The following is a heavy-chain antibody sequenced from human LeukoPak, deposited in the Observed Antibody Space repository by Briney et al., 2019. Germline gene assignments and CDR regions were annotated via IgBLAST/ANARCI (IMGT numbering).Heavy chain of an antibody. Sequence: PGGSLRLSCAASGITFSSYSMNWVRQAPGKGLEWVSVIYSGGSTYYADSVKGRFTISRDNSKNTLYLQMNSLRAEDTAVYYCARDADYGYWGQGTLVTVSS. D-gene: IGHD3-16*01. V-gene: IGHV3-53*01. CDR1: GITFSSYS. CDR3: ARDADYGY. J-gene: IGHJ4*02. CDR2: IYSGGST.